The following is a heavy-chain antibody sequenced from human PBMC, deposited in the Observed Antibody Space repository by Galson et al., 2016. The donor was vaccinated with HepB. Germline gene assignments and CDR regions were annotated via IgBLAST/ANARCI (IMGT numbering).Heavy chain of an antibody. CDR2: IIPFFHTT. J-gene: IGHJ6*02. V-gene: IGHV1-69*13. D-gene: IGHD3-10*01. CDR1: GGILNSYA. CDR3: ARASSGSYYNYYQYGMDV. Sequence: SVKVSCKASGGILNSYAISWVRQAPGQGLEWMGGIIPFFHTTNYAQKFQGRVTITADESTTTVYMELSSLRSEDTAVYYCARASSGSYYNYYQYGMDVWGQGTTVTVSS.